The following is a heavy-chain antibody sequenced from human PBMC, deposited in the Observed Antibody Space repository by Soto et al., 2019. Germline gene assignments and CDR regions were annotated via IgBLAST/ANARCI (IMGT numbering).Heavy chain of an antibody. Sequence: QLQLQESGPGLVKPSETLSLTCTVSGGSISSNSYYWAWIRQPPGKGLEWIGNIYYSGTTYYNPSLKSRITISVDTSKNQFSLKLSSVTAADTAVYYCARHKGGYYSGVDVWGQGTTVTVSS. V-gene: IGHV4-39*01. CDR2: IYYSGTT. D-gene: IGHD3-16*01. CDR1: GGSISSNSYY. J-gene: IGHJ6*02. CDR3: ARHKGGYYSGVDV.